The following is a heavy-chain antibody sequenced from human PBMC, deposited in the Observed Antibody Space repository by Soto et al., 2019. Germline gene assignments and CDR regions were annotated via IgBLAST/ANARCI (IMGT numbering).Heavy chain of an antibody. CDR2: IIPKSGTA. V-gene: IGHV1-69*01. D-gene: IGHD2-15*01. J-gene: IGHJ6*02. CDR1: GVTFNTYA. CDR3: ARDRTPRYQYAMDV. Sequence: QVQLVQSGAEVKKPGSSVKVSCDASGVTFNTYAINWVRQAPGQGLECMGGIIPKSGTANYAQKFQGRVTITADESTRTAYMEVSSLRSEDTAVYYCARDRTPRYQYAMDVWGQGTTVTVSS.